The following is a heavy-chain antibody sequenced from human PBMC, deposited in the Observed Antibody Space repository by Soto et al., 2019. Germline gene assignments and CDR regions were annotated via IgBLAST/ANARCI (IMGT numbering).Heavy chain of an antibody. CDR2: INHSGST. V-gene: IGHV4-34*01. CDR1: GGSFSGYY. J-gene: IGHJ6*02. CDR3: ARASIAVAGTKYYYYYYGMDV. D-gene: IGHD6-19*01. Sequence: LSLTCAVYGGSFSGYYWSWIRQPPGKGLEWIGEINHSGSTNYNPSLKSRVTISVDTSKNQFSLKLSSVTAADTAVYYCARASIAVAGTKYYYYYYGMDVWGQGTTVTVSS.